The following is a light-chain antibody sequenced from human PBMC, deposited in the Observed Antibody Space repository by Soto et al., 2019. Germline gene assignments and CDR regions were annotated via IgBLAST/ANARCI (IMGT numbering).Light chain of an antibody. CDR2: AAS. V-gene: IGKV1-39*01. J-gene: IGKJ5*01. CDR1: QSISSY. Sequence: DIQMTQSPSSLSASVGDRVTITCRASQSISSYLNWYQQKPGKAPKLLINAASSLQSGVPSRFSGSGSGTGFTLTISSLQPEDCATYYCQQTYSTPITFGQGTRLEI. CDR3: QQTYSTPIT.